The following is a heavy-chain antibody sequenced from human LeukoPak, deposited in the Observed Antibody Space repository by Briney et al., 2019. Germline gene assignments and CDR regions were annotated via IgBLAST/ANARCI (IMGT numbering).Heavy chain of an antibody. V-gene: IGHV4-34*01. CDR3: ARTAPVRYFDWLPYYFDY. CDR1: GGSFSGYY. CDR2: IYYSGSP. Sequence: SETLSPTCAVYGGSFSGYYWGWIRQPPGKGLEWIGSIYYSGSPYYNPSLKSRVTISVDTSKNQFSLKLSSVTAADTAVYYCARTAPVRYFDWLPYYFDYWGQGTLVTVSS. D-gene: IGHD3-9*01. J-gene: IGHJ4*02.